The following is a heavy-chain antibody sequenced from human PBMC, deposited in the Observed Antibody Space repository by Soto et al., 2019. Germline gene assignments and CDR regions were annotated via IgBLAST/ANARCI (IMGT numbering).Heavy chain of an antibody. CDR1: GYTFSTYA. D-gene: IGHD3-10*01. J-gene: IGHJ4*02. V-gene: IGHV1-3*05. CDR3: ARGNVRGGCLDY. Sequence: QVQLVQSGTEERKPGASVKVSCKALGYTFSTYAMHWVRRAPGQSLEWMGWFNGGNGNIKSSQKFEGRVTITTDTAASTAYMELNMLRSEDTAVYYCARGNVRGGCLDYWGQGTLVSVSS. CDR2: FNGGNGNI.